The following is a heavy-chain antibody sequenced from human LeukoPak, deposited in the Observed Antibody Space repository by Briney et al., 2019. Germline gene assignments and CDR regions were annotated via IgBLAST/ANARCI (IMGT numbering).Heavy chain of an antibody. CDR2: IYYSGSN. V-gene: IGHV4-39*01. Sequence: PSETLSLTCTVSGGSISSSSCYWGWIRQPPGKGLEWIGSIYYSGSNYYNPSLKSRVTISVDTSKNQFSLKLSSVTAADTAVYYCARLEGIAAAGYWGQGTLVTVSS. CDR3: ARLEGIAAAGY. J-gene: IGHJ4*02. CDR1: GGSISSSSCY. D-gene: IGHD6-13*01.